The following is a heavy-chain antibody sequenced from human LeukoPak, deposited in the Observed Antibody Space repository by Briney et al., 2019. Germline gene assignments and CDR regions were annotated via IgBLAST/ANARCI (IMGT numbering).Heavy chain of an antibody. V-gene: IGHV3-74*01. J-gene: IGHJ5*02. CDR2: INSDGSST. D-gene: IGHD2-15*01. CDR1: GFTFSSYW. Sequence: GGSLRLSCAASGFTFSSYWMHWVRHAPGKGLVWVSRINSDGSSTNYADSVKGRFTISRDNAKNTLYLQMNSLRAEDTAVYYCARIATGYCSGGSCYSGYNWFDPWGQGTLVTVSS. CDR3: ARIATGYCSGGSCYSGYNWFDP.